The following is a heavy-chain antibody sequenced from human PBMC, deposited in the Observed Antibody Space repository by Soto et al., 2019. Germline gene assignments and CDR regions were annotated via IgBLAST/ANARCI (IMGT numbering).Heavy chain of an antibody. CDR2: ISAYNGNT. D-gene: IGHD5-12*01. CDR3: ATSDVDIVAHGAFDI. J-gene: IGHJ3*02. Sequence: ASVKVSCKASGYTFTSYGISWVRQAPGQGLEWMGWISAYNGNTNYAQKLQGRVTMTTDTSTSTAYMELRSLRSDDTAVYYCATSDVDIVAHGAFDIWGQGTMVTVSS. V-gene: IGHV1-18*01. CDR1: GYTFTSYG.